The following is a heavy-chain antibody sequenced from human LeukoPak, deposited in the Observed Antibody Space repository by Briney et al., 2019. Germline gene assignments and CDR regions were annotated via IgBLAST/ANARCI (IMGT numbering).Heavy chain of an antibody. J-gene: IGHJ4*02. CDR1: GDSMSTKCYY. Sequence: SETLSLTCAVFGDSMSTKCYYWGWVREPPWKGLEWFGEISHSGSTNYNPSLKSRVTISVDTSKNQFSLKLSSVTAADTAVYYCARDIQLWLPFQSKAAGTYFDYWGQGTLVTVSS. D-gene: IGHD5-18*01. CDR3: ARDIQLWLPFQSKAAGTYFDY. V-gene: IGHV4-39*07. CDR2: ISHSGST.